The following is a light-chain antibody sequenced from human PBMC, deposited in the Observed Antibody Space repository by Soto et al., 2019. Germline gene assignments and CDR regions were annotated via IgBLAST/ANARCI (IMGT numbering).Light chain of an antibody. J-gene: IGKJ1*01. CDR2: SSS. CDR1: ESVGSS. V-gene: IGKV3-15*01. Sequence: EMVVTQSPATLSVSPGERATLWCRASESVGSSLAWYQHKPGQAPRLLIYSSSTRATGIPARFSGSGSGTEFTLTITSLLSEDFAVYYCQQYNTWPRTFGQGTKVVIK. CDR3: QQYNTWPRT.